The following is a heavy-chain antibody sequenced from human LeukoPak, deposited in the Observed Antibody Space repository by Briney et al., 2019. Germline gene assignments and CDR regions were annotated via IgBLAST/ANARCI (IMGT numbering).Heavy chain of an antibody. CDR1: GDPISGYSDY. Sequence: PSETLSLTCTVSGDPISGYSDYKWTWIRQPPGKRLEWIGYIYYSGSTNYNPSLRSRVTISVDTSKNQFSLKLTSVTAADTAVYYCAREYSAFDYWSQGTLVTVSS. CDR2: IYYSGST. D-gene: IGHD5-12*01. J-gene: IGHJ4*02. V-gene: IGHV4-61*08. CDR3: AREYSAFDY.